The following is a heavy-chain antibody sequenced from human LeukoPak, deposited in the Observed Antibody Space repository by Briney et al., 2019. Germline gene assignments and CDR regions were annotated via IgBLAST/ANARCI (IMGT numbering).Heavy chain of an antibody. J-gene: IGHJ5*02. V-gene: IGHV1-46*01. CDR1: GYTFTSYD. CDR3: ARIRRYSSSWYNWFDP. Sequence: ASVKVSCKASGYTFTSYDMHWVRQAPGQGLEWMGIINPSGDSTSYAQKFQGRVTMTTDTSTSTAYMELRSLRSDDTAVYYCARIRRYSSSWYNWFDPWGQGTLVTASS. CDR2: INPSGDST. D-gene: IGHD6-13*01.